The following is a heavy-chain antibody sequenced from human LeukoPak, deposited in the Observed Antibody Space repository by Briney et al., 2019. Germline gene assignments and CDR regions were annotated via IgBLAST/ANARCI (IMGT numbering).Heavy chain of an antibody. V-gene: IGHV4-59*01. CDR3: ARYWTESGYGFDY. D-gene: IGHD3-3*01. CDR2: IYYSGST. Sequence: PSETLSLTCTVSGGSISSYYWSWIRQPPGKGLEWIGYIYYSGSTNYNPSLKSRVTILVDKSKNEFTLKLRTVTAADTAVYYCARYWTESGYGFDYWGQGNLVPVSS. J-gene: IGHJ4*02. CDR1: GGSISSYY.